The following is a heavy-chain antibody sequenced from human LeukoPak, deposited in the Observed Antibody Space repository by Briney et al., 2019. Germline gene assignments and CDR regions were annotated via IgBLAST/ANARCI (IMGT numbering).Heavy chain of an antibody. CDR1: GYSFTSYW. Sequence: GESLKISCKGSGYSFTSYWIGWVRQMPGKGLEWMGIIYPGDSDTRYSPSFQGQVTISADKSISTAYLQWSSLKASDTAMYYCARLLYCGGDCYSHAFDIWGQGTMVTVSS. D-gene: IGHD2-21*02. CDR2: IYPGDSDT. V-gene: IGHV5-51*01. CDR3: ARLLYCGGDCYSHAFDI. J-gene: IGHJ3*02.